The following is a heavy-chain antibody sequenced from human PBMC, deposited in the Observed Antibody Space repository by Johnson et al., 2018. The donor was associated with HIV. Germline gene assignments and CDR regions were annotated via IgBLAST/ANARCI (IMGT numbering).Heavy chain of an antibody. Sequence: QVQLVESGGGVVQPGRSLRVSCAASGFTFSSYAIHWVRQAPNKGLEWVAVISYDGIYKYYGDSVKGRFTISRDNAKNTLYLQINSLRAGDTAVYYCARDSASDAFDIWGQGTMVTVSS. D-gene: IGHD2-2*01. CDR3: ARDSASDAFDI. J-gene: IGHJ3*02. CDR1: GFTFSSYA. V-gene: IGHV3-30*04. CDR2: ISYDGIYK.